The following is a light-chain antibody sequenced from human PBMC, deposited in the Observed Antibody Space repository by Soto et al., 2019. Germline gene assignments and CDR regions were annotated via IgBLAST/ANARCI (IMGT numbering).Light chain of an antibody. V-gene: IGLV2-14*01. J-gene: IGLJ2*01. CDR1: SSDVGGYNY. Sequence: QSALTQPASVSGSPGQSITISCTGTSSDVGGYNYVSWYQQHPGKAPKLMIYDVSNRPSGVSNRFSGSKSGNTASLTISGLQEEDEADYYCSTYPSSSTLMVFGGGTKLTVL. CDR3: STYPSSSTLMV. CDR2: DVS.